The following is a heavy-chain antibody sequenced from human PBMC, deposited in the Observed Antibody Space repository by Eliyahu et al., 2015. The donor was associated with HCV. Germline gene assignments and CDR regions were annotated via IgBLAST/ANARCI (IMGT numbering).Heavy chain of an antibody. J-gene: IGHJ6*02. Sequence: PGKGLEWVSYISSSSSTIYYADSVKGRFTISRDNAKNSLYLQMNSLRDEDTAVYYCARDAGYYYDSSGYYWVAGYYYYGMDVWGQGTTVTVSS. D-gene: IGHD3-22*01. V-gene: IGHV3-48*02. CDR3: ARDAGYYYDSSGYYWVAGYYYYGMDV. CDR2: ISSSSSTI.